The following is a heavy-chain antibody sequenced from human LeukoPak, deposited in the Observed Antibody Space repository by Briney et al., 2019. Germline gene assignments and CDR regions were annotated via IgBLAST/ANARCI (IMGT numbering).Heavy chain of an antibody. J-gene: IGHJ4*02. CDR2: INHGGRI. CDR3: GRHSRTYSDTLTGTHGGYFDS. V-gene: IGHV4-34*01. D-gene: IGHD3-9*01. Sequence: SETLSLTCRVYDDSFSGYYWTWIRQPPGKGLEWIGEINHGGRISSSPPLKSRVTVSVDTSKNEFSLKLNSVTAADTAVYYCGRHSRTYSDTLTGTHGGYFDSWDQGILVTVSS. CDR1: DDSFSGYY.